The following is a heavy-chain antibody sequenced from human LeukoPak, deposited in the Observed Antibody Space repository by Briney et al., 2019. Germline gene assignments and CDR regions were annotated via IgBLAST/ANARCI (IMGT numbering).Heavy chain of an antibody. CDR1: GFTVSSNY. Sequence: GGSLRLSCTASGFTVSSNYMSWVRQAPGKGLEWVSVIYSSGNTYYADSVKGRFTISRDNSKNTLYLQMNSLRAEGTAVYYCAKDPSGSYYWGQGTLVTVSS. V-gene: IGHV3-53*01. CDR3: AKDPSGSYY. D-gene: IGHD1-26*01. CDR2: IYSSGNT. J-gene: IGHJ4*02.